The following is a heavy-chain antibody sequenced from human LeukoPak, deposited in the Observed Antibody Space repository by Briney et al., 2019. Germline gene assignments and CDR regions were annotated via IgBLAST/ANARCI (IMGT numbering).Heavy chain of an antibody. V-gene: IGHV3-48*04. J-gene: IGHJ4*02. CDR1: GFIFSSYT. CDR2: IGSSSTTI. D-gene: IGHD3-10*01. CDR3: ARAVGHAGTLDY. Sequence: AGGSLRLSCAASGFIFSSYTMNWVRQAPGRGLEWVSYIGSSSTTIYYADSARGRFTISRDNAKNSLYLQMNSLRAEDTAVYYCARAVGHAGTLDYWGQGTLVTVSS.